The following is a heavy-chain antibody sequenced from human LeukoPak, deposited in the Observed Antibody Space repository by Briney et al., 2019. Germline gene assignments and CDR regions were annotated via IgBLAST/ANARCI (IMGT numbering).Heavy chain of an antibody. CDR3: TKEWLRLYFDY. J-gene: IGHJ4*02. CDR2: IRSKAYGGTT. D-gene: IGHD5-12*01. CDR1: GINFGDYG. V-gene: IGHV3-49*04. Sequence: GVLRLSFTACGINFGDYGMSWVRPAAGEGVGGGGFIRSKAYGGTTEYAASVKGRFTISRDDSKSIAYLQMNSLKTEDTAVYYCTKEWLRLYFDYWGQGTLVTVSS.